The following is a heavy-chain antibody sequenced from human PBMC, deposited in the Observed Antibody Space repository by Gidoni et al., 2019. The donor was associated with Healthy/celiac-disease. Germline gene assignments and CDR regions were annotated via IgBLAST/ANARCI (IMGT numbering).Heavy chain of an antibody. CDR2: ISSSSSTI. CDR1: GFTFSSYS. J-gene: IGHJ4*02. V-gene: IGHV3-48*01. Sequence: EVQLVESGGGLVQPGGSLRLSCAASGFTFSSYSMNWVRQAPGKGLGWVSYISSSSSTIYYADSVKGRFTISRDNAKNSLYLQMNSLRAEDTAVYYCAREFYGDHPQGGWGQGTLVTVSS. D-gene: IGHD4-17*01. CDR3: AREFYGDHPQGG.